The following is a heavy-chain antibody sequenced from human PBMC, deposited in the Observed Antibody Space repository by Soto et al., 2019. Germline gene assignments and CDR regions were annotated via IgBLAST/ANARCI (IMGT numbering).Heavy chain of an antibody. V-gene: IGHV3-23*01. CDR1: GFTFSNYA. Sequence: EVQLLDSGGGLVQPGGSLRLSCAASGFTFSNYAMTWVRQGPGKGLEWVSGISGSGGRSYYADSVKGRFTISRDNSKSTLYLQMNSLRAGDTAVYYCAKAYFVWSSEGPYYFDYWGQGTLVTVSS. CDR2: ISGSGGRS. J-gene: IGHJ4*02. D-gene: IGHD3-16*01. CDR3: AKAYFVWSSEGPYYFDY.